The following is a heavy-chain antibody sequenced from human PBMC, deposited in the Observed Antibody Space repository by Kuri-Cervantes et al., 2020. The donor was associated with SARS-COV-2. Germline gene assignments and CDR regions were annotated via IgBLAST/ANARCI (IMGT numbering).Heavy chain of an antibody. V-gene: IGHV1-18*01. CDR3: ASRRGFLAYNDAFDI. CDR1: GYTFTSCG. J-gene: IGHJ3*02. D-gene: IGHD3-3*01. CDR2: ISAYNGNT. Sequence: ASVKVSCKASGYTFTSCGISWVRQAPGQGLEWMGWISAYNGNTNYAQKLQGRVTMTTDTSTSTAYMELRSLRSEDTAVYYCASRRGFLAYNDAFDIWGQGTMVTVSS.